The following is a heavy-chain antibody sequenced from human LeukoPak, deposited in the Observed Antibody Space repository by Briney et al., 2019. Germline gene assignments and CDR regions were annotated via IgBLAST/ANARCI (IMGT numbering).Heavy chain of an antibody. V-gene: IGHV3-48*04. J-gene: IGHJ5*02. CDR2: ISSSSSTI. CDR3: ARVGAMVRKNWFDP. D-gene: IGHD3-10*01. CDR1: GFTFSSYS. Sequence: GGSLRLSCAASGFTFSSYSMNWVRQAPGKGLEWVSYISSSSSTIYYADSVKGRFTISRDNAKNSLYLQMNSLRAEDTAVYYCARVGAMVRKNWFDPWGQGTLVTVSS.